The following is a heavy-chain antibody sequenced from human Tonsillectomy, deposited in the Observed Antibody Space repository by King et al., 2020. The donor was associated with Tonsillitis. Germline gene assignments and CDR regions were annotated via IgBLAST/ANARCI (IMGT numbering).Heavy chain of an antibody. Sequence: VQLVESGGGLVQPGGSLRLSCSASGLTFSDYAIHWVRQAPGKGLEYISSITHTGGSTYFADSVRDTFTLSRDNSKNTVYLQMSSLRPEDTAMYYCVKAGPGVTIFGVIPEAFDVWGQGTVVTVSS. CDR3: VKAGPGVTIFGVIPEAFDV. J-gene: IGHJ3*01. V-gene: IGHV3-64D*06. CDR2: ITHTGGST. D-gene: IGHD3-3*01. CDR1: GLTFSDYA.